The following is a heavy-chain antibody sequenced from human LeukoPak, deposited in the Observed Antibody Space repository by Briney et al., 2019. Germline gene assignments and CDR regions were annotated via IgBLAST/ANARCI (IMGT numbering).Heavy chain of an antibody. Sequence: GGSLRLPCAASGFTVSNNYMRWVRQAPGKGLEWVSVIYSGGSTYYADSVKGRFTISRDNSKNTLYLQMNSLRAEDTAVYYCARDFYSSGWVEYWGQGTLVTVSS. D-gene: IGHD6-19*01. CDR1: GFTVSNNY. V-gene: IGHV3-53*01. CDR2: IYSGGST. J-gene: IGHJ4*02. CDR3: ARDFYSSGWVEY.